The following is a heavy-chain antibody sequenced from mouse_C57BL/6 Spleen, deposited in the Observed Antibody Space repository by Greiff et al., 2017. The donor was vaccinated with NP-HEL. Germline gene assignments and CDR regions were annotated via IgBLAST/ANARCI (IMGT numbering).Heavy chain of an antibody. CDR3: ARGGDSLFAY. V-gene: IGHV7-3*01. J-gene: IGHJ3*01. CDR2: IRNKANGYTT. CDR1: GFTFTDYY. Sequence: EVHLVESGGGLVQPGGSLSLSCAASGFTFTDYYMSWVRQPPGKALEWLGFIRNKANGYTTEYSASVKGRFTISRDNSQSILYLQMNALRAEDSATYYCARGGDSLFAYWGQGTLVTVSA.